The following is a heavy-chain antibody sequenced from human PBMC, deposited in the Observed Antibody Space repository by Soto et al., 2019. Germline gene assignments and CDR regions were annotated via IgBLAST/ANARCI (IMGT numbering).Heavy chain of an antibody. Sequence: GGSLRLSCAASGFIFSTYNMNWVRQAPGKGLEWVAVISYDGSNKYYADSVKGRFTISRDNSKNTLYLQMNSLRAEDTAVYYCAKRMTTDDYWGQGTLVTVSS. CDR2: ISYDGSNK. CDR1: GFIFSTYN. CDR3: AKRMTTDDY. D-gene: IGHD4-17*01. V-gene: IGHV3-30*18. J-gene: IGHJ4*02.